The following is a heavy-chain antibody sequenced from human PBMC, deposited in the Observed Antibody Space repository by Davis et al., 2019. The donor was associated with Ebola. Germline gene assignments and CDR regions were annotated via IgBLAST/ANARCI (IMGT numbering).Heavy chain of an antibody. CDR2: INPNSGGT. J-gene: IGHJ4*02. D-gene: IGHD1-14*01. V-gene: IGHV1-2*04. CDR1: GYTFTDYY. CDR3: ARGKYLLPSGFDY. Sequence: ASVKVSCKASGYTFTDYYMHWVRQAPGQGLEWMGWINPNSGGTNYAQKFQGWVTMTRDTSISTAYMELSRLRFDDTAVYFCARGKYLLPSGFDYWGQGTLVTVSS.